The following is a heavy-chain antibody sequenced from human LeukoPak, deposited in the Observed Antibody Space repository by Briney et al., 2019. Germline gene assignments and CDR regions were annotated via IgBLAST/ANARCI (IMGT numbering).Heavy chain of an antibody. D-gene: IGHD1-26*01. CDR2: ISWNSGSI. Sequence: SGGSLRLSCAASGFTFDDCAMHWVRQAPGKGLEWVSGISWNSGSIGYADSVKGRFTISRDNAKNSLYLQMNSLRAEDMALYYCAKDMRRGATHANDAFDIWGQGTMVTVSS. CDR3: AKDMRRGATHANDAFDI. V-gene: IGHV3-9*03. J-gene: IGHJ3*02. CDR1: GFTFDDCA.